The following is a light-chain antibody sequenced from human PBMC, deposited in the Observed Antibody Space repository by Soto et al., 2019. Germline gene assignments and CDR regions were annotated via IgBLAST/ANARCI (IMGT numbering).Light chain of an antibody. Sequence: QSVLSQPASVSGSPGQSITISCTGTSSDVGGYEYVSWYRHQPGKAPKLIIYDVTNRPSGVSNRFSGSKSGNTASLTISGIQTEDEADYYCGSITSSSTSVFGTGTKVTVL. CDR3: GSITSSSTSV. J-gene: IGLJ1*01. V-gene: IGLV2-14*01. CDR2: DVT. CDR1: SSDVGGYEY.